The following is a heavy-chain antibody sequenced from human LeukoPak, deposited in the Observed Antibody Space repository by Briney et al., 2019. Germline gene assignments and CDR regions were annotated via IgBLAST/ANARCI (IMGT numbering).Heavy chain of an antibody. J-gene: IGHJ4*02. CDR1: GYTFTGYY. CDR3: AALRYEIQTPFDS. CDR2: INPNSGGT. V-gene: IGHV1-2*02. D-gene: IGHD1-1*01. Sequence: ASVKVSCKASGYTFTGYYMHWVRQAPGQGLEWMGWINPNSGGTNYAQKFQGRVTMTRDTSISTAYMELSRLRSDDTAVYYCAALRYEIQTPFDSWGQGTLVTVSS.